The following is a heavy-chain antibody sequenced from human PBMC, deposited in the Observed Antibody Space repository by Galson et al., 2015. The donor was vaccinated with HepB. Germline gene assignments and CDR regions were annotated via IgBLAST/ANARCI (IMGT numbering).Heavy chain of an antibody. Sequence: QSGAEVKKPGESLKISCKGSGYWIGWVRQVPGKGLECMGIIYPGDSDTRYSPSFQGQVTISADKSINTAYLQWSSLKASDTAMYYCAQRGVNGAFDIWGQGTMVTVSS. CDR1: GYW. D-gene: IGHD3-10*01. CDR3: AQRGVNGAFDI. CDR2: IYPGDSDT. J-gene: IGHJ3*02. V-gene: IGHV5-51*03.